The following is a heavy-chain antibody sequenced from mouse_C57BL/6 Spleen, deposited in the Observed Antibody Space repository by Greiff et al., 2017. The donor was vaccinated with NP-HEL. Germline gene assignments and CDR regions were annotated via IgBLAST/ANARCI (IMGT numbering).Heavy chain of an antibody. Sequence: VKLMESGAELVKPGASVKISCKASGYAFSSYWMNWVKQRPGKGLEWIGQIYPGDGDTNYNGKFKGKATLTADKSSSTAYMQLSSLTSEDSAVYFCARETWFAYWGQGTLVTVSA. J-gene: IGHJ3*01. CDR2: IYPGDGDT. V-gene: IGHV1-80*01. CDR3: ARETWFAY. CDR1: GYAFSSYW.